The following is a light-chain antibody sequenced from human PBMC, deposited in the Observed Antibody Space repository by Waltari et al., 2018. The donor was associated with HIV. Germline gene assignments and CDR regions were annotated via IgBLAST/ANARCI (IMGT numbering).Light chain of an antibody. V-gene: IGLV2-23*02. J-gene: IGLJ1*01. CDR3: CSYATSSTSLYV. CDR1: SSELGNYNL. CDR2: EVS. Sequence: QSALTQPASVSGSPGQPITISCIGTSSELGNYNLVSCYQQHPGKAPKPMIYEVSKRPSGVSNRFSGSKSGNTASLTISGLQADDEADYYYCSYATSSTSLYVFGTGTKVTVL.